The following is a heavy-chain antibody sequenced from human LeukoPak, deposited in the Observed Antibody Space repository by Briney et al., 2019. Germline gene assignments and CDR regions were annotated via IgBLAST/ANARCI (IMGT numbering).Heavy chain of an antibody. CDR2: INHSGST. D-gene: IGHD2-2*01. J-gene: IGHJ6*02. CDR3: ARRETYCSSTSCYYYYGMDV. V-gene: IGHV4-34*01. CDR1: GGSFSGYY. Sequence: SETLSLTCAVYGGSFSGYYWSWIRQPPGKGLEWIGEINHSGSTNYNPSLKSRVTISVDTSKNQFSLKLSSVTAADTAVYYCARRETYCSSTSCYYYYGMDVWGQGTTVTVSS.